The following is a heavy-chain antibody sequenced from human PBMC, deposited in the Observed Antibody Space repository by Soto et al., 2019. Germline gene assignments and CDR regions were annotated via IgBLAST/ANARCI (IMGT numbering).Heavy chain of an antibody. CDR1: GFMFRAYT. D-gene: IGHD3-16*01. Sequence: PGGSLRLSFAASGFMFRAYTMNWVRQAPGKGLEWLSSISDDSSYIDYADSLRGRFTVSRDNARNSLYLQIDSLGVEDTAVYYCATPYYFNHWGPGTLVTVSS. CDR3: ATPYYFNH. J-gene: IGHJ1*01. V-gene: IGHV3-21*06. CDR2: ISDDSSYI.